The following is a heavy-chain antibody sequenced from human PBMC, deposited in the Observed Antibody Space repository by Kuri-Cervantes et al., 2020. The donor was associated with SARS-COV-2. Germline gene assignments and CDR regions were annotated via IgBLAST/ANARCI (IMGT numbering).Heavy chain of an antibody. Sequence: GGSLRLSCAASGFTFSRTDMHWVRQAPGKGLEWVAVISNDGKNKKCIGSGKGRFTISRDNSQNTLYLRMTSLRSEDTAMYYCAKDRFGVHDFWGQGTLVTVSS. CDR1: GFTFSRTD. V-gene: IGHV3-30*18. J-gene: IGHJ4*02. D-gene: IGHD2-8*01. CDR2: ISNDGKNK. CDR3: AKDRFGVHDF.